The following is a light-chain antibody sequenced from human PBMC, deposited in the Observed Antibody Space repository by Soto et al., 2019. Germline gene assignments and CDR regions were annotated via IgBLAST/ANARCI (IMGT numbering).Light chain of an antibody. CDR1: QSLVHSDGYTY. J-gene: IGKJ1*01. CDR2: SSS. CDR3: AQETHFPRT. V-gene: IGKV2-24*01. Sequence: DVLLTQSPLSSPATLGQPASISCRSSQSLVHSDGYTYLSWLQQRPGQPPRLLIYSSSNRFSGVPDRFSGSGAGTDFTLNISRVEAEDVAVYYCAQETHFPRTFGQGTKVEI.